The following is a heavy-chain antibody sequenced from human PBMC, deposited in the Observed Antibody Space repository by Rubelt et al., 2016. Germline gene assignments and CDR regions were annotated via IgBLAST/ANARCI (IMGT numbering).Heavy chain of an antibody. CDR2: ISSSSNTI. Sequence: EVQLVESGGGLVQPGGSLRLSCAASGFTFSSYIMNWVRQAPGKGLEWVSYISSSSNTIYYADSVKGRFTISRDNAKKSLYLQMNSLRDEETAVYYCARMGPLGPSYYYYGRDVWGQGTTVTVSS. V-gene: IGHV3-48*02. D-gene: IGHD3-16*01. J-gene: IGHJ6*02. CDR3: ARMGPLGPSYYYYGRDV. CDR1: GFTFSSYI.